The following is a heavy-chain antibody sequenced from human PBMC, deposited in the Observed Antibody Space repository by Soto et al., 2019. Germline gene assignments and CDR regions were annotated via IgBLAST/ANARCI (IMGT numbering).Heavy chain of an antibody. Sequence: SETLSLTCTVSGGSVNSFYWSWIRQAPGKGLEWIGYIYYSGSTNYNASLKSRVTISVDRSKNQFSLKLTSVTAADTAVYYCARWGGPAGDYYYALDVWGQGTTVTASS. CDR2: IYYSGST. CDR3: ARWGGPAGDYYYALDV. V-gene: IGHV4-59*02. J-gene: IGHJ6*02. CDR1: GGSVNSFY. D-gene: IGHD3-16*01.